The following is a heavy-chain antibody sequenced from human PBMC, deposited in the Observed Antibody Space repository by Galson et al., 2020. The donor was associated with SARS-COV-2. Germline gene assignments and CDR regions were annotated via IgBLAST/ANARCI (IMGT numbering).Heavy chain of an antibody. CDR3: ARRSDYDILTDALDI. CDR1: GGSISSSSYY. CDR2: IYYSGST. D-gene: IGHD3-9*01. Sequence: SETLSLTCTVSGGSISSSSYYWGWIRQPPGKGLEWIGSIYYSGSTYYNPSLKSRVTISVDTSKNQFSLKLSSVTAADTAVYYCARRSDYDILTDALDIWGQGTMVTVSS. J-gene: IGHJ3*02. V-gene: IGHV4-39*01.